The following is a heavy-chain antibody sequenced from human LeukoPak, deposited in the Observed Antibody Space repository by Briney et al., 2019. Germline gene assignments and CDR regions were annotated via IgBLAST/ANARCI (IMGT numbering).Heavy chain of an antibody. J-gene: IGHJ5*02. CDR1: GLTVSNNY. CDR3: ARDPGAAAGNLWS. Sequence: GGSLRLSCVVSGLTVSNNYMTWVRQAPGKGLEWVSLIFSGGDTYYADSVKGRFTISRDSSKNTLYLQMNSLRAEDTALYYCARDPGAAAGNLWSWGQGTLVTVSS. CDR2: IFSGGDT. D-gene: IGHD6-25*01. V-gene: IGHV3-66*01.